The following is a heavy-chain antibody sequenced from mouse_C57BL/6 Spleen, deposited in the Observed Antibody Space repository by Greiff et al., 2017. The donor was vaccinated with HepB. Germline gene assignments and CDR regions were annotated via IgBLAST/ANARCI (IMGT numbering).Heavy chain of an antibody. CDR1: GFTFSDYG. CDR2: ISSGSSTI. J-gene: IGHJ2*01. V-gene: IGHV5-17*01. Sequence: EVKLVESGGGLVKPGGSLKLSCAASGFTFSDYGMHWVRQAPEKGLEWVAYISSGSSTIYYADTVKGRFTISRDNAKNTLFLQLTSLRSEDTAMYYCARWDGYDVFDYWGQGTTLTVSS. CDR3: ARWDGYDVFDY. D-gene: IGHD2-2*01.